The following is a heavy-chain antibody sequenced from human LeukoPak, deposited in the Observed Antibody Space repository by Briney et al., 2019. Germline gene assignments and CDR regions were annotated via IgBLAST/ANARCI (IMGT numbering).Heavy chain of an antibody. CDR2: NSGSGGST. CDR1: GFTFSSYA. Sequence: GGSLRLSCAASGFTFSSYAMSWVRQAPGKGLEWVSGNSGSGGSTTYADSVKGRFSISRDNAKNTLYLQMNSLRVEDTAVYYCARGRPHGNDYWGQGTLVTVSS. V-gene: IGHV3-23*01. CDR3: ARGRPHGNDY. D-gene: IGHD4-23*01. J-gene: IGHJ4*02.